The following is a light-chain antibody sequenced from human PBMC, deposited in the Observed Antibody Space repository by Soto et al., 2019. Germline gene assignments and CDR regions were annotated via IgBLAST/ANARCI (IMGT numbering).Light chain of an antibody. CDR1: QNVRSN. CDR2: GVS. J-gene: IGKJ1*01. CDR3: QEYNNWPPMT. Sequence: MTQSPATLSLSPGEGATLSCRVSQNVRSNLAWYQQKPGQAPRLLIYGVSTRAAGIPARFSGSGSATEFSLTISSLQSEDFAVYYCQEYNNWPPMTFGQGTRVEI. V-gene: IGKV3-15*01.